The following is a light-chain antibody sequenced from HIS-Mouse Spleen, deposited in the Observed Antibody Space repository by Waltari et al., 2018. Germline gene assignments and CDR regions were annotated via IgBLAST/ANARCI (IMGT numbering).Light chain of an antibody. CDR2: QDS. J-gene: IGLJ2*01. CDR1: KLGDKY. CDR3: QAWDNSTAV. V-gene: IGLV3-1*01. Sequence: SYELTQPPSVSVSPGQTASITCSGDKLGDKYACWYQQKPGQSPVLVIYQDSKRPSGIPGGFSGYNSGNTATLTISGTQAMDEADYYCQAWDNSTAVFGGGTKLTVL.